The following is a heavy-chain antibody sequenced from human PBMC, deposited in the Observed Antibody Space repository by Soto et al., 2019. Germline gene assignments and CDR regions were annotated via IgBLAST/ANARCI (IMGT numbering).Heavy chain of an antibody. CDR2: IKQDGSEK. Sequence: GGSLRLSCAASGFTFSSYWMSWVRQAPGKGLEWVANIKQDGSEKYYVDSVKGRFTISRDNAKNSLYLQMNSLRAEDTAVYYCASNVDTAMVTMRYFDYWGQGTLVPVSS. D-gene: IGHD5-18*01. V-gene: IGHV3-7*01. CDR1: GFTFSSYW. CDR3: ASNVDTAMVTMRYFDY. J-gene: IGHJ4*02.